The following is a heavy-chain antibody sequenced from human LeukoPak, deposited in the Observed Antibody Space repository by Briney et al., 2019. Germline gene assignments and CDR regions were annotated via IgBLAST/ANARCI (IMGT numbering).Heavy chain of an antibody. Sequence: GGSLRLSCAASGFTFSNAWMSWVRQAPGKGLEWVSYISSSGSTIYYADSVKGRFTISRDNAKNSLYLQMNSLRAEDTAVYYCARDSRTVRGVIITQLYYFDYWGQGTLVTVSS. V-gene: IGHV3-11*04. D-gene: IGHD3-10*01. CDR3: ARDSRTVRGVIITQLYYFDY. CDR1: GFTFSNAW. CDR2: ISSSGSTI. J-gene: IGHJ4*02.